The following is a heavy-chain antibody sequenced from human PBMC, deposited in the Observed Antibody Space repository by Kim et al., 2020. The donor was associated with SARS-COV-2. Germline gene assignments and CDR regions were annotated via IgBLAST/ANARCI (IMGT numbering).Heavy chain of an antibody. V-gene: IGHV3-30*18. Sequence: GGSLRLSCAASGFTFSSYGMHWVRQAPGKGLEWVAVISYDGSNKYYADSVKGRFTISRDNSKNTLYLQMNSLRAEDTAVYYCAKAGDDSSGYYDWGQGTLVTVSS. J-gene: IGHJ4*02. CDR2: ISYDGSNK. CDR3: AKAGDDSSGYYD. D-gene: IGHD3-22*01. CDR1: GFTFSSYG.